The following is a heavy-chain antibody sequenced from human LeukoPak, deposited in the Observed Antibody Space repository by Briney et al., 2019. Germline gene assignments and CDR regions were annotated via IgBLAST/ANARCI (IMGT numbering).Heavy chain of an antibody. V-gene: IGHV3-48*01. CDR3: ARVGLGIGVAVDY. CDR1: GFTFSSYS. Sequence: GGSLRLSCAASGFTFSSYSMNWVRQAPGKGLEWVSYISSSSSTICYADSVKGRFTISRGNAKNSLYLQMNSLRAEDTAVYYCARVGLGIGVAVDYWGQGTLVTVSS. CDR2: ISSSSSTI. J-gene: IGHJ4*02. D-gene: IGHD7-27*01.